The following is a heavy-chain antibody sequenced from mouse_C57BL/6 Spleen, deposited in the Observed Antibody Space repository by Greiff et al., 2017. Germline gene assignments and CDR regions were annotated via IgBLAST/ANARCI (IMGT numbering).Heavy chain of an antibody. J-gene: IGHJ3*01. D-gene: IGHD2-4*01. Sequence: DVQLVESGGGLVQPKGSLKLSCAASGFSFTTYAMNWVRQAPGKGLEWVARIRSKSNNYATYYADSVKDRFTISRYDSASMLYLQMNNLTTEDAAVYCCVRALYYDYAWFACWGQGTLVTVSA. CDR3: VRALYYDYAWFAC. CDR1: GFSFTTYA. V-gene: IGHV10-1*01. CDR2: IRSKSNNYAT.